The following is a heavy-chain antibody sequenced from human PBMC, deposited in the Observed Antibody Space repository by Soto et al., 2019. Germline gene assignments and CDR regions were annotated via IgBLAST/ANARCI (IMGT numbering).Heavy chain of an antibody. CDR1: GGSLSSYD. V-gene: IGHV4-59*08. D-gene: IGHD3-3*01. CDR2: IYYSGST. J-gene: IGHJ5*02. CDR3: ARGRFLEWLLSGWFDP. Sequence: SETLSLTCTVSGGSLSSYDWSWIRQPPGKGLEWIGYIYYSGSTYYNPSLKSRATISVDTSKDQFSLKLTSVTAADTAVYYCARGRFLEWLLSGWFDPWGQGTLVTVSS.